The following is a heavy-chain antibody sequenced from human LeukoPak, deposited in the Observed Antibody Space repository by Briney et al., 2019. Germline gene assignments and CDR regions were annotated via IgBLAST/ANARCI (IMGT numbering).Heavy chain of an antibody. Sequence: ASVKVSCKGSGYIFTGYYIHWVRQAPGQGLEWMGWINPNSGVTGYVQKFQGRVTMTRDTSISTVYMDLSRLRSDDTAVYYCARASDSSDHINWFDSWGQGTLVTVSS. CDR2: INPNSGVT. J-gene: IGHJ5*01. CDR3: ARASDSSDHINWFDS. CDR1: GYIFTGYY. V-gene: IGHV1-2*02. D-gene: IGHD3-22*01.